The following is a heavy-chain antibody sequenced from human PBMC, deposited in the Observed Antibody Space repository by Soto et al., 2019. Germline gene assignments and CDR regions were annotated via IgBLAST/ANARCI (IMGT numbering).Heavy chain of an antibody. CDR3: TSEAAAGLDAFDT. Sequence: ASVKVSCKPSVYTFTNYAMHWVRQAPGQRLEWMGWINAGNGNTKYSQKFQGRVTITRDTYASTAYMELSSLRSEDTAVYYCTSEAAAGLDAFDTWGQGPMFTASS. D-gene: IGHD6-13*01. V-gene: IGHV1-3*01. J-gene: IGHJ3*02. CDR1: VYTFTNYA. CDR2: INAGNGNT.